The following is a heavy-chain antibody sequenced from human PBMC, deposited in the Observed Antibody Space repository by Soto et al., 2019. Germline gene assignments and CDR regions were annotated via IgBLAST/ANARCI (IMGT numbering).Heavy chain of an antibody. CDR2: IYYSGST. CDR3: ARHGLLVVPADPDAFDI. CDR1: GGSISSYY. Sequence: SETLSLTCTVSGGSISSYYWSWIRQPPGKGLEWIGYIYYSGSTNYNPSLKSRVTISVDTSKNQFSLKLSSVTAADTAVYCWARHGLLVVPADPDAFDIWGPGT. D-gene: IGHD2-2*01. J-gene: IGHJ3*02. V-gene: IGHV4-59*08.